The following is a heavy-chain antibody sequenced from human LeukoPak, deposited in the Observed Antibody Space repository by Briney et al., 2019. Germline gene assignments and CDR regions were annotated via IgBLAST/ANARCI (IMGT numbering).Heavy chain of an antibody. CDR1: GVSISADY. J-gene: IGHJ4*02. Sequence: PSETLSLTCTVSGVSISADYWSWIRQPPGKGLEWIGYIYNSGSANYNPSLQSRVTILIDTSKKQFSLKVSSVTAADTAVYYCAREAAVGTEGFDYWGQGTLVTVSS. CDR3: AREAAVGTEGFDY. V-gene: IGHV4-59*01. CDR2: IYNSGSA. D-gene: IGHD6-13*01.